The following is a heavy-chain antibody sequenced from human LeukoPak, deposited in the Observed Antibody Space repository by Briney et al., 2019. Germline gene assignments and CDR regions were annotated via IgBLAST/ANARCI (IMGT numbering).Heavy chain of an antibody. CDR2: IYYSGST. Sequence: SDTLSLTCAVSGYSITSSSWWGWIRQPPGKGLEWIGSIYYSGSTYYNPSLKSRVTISVDTSKNQFSLKLSSVTAADTAVYYCARHYKTAARPPYFDYWGQGTLVTVSS. CDR3: ARHYKTAARPPYFDY. V-gene: IGHV4-38-2*01. CDR1: GYSITSSSW. D-gene: IGHD6-6*01. J-gene: IGHJ4*02.